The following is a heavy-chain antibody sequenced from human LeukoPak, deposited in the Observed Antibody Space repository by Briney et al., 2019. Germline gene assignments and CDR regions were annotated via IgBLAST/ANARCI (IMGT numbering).Heavy chain of an antibody. CDR3: ARHPRQYSSGWRPRYYGMDV. D-gene: IGHD6-19*01. CDR2: IYYSGST. Sequence: SETLSLTCTVSGGSIRSSYYYWGWIRQPPGKGLEWIGSIYYSGSTYYNPSLKSRVTISVDTSKNQFSLKLSSVTAADTAVYYCARHPRQYSSGWRPRYYGMDVWGQGTTVTVSS. J-gene: IGHJ6*02. CDR1: GGSIRSSYYY. V-gene: IGHV4-39*01.